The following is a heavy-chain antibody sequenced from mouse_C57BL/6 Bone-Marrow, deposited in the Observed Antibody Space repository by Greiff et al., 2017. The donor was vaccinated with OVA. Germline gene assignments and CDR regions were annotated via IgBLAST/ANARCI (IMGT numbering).Heavy chain of an antibody. V-gene: IGHV2-2*01. J-gene: IGHJ1*03. CDR1: GFSLTSYG. CDR2: IWSGGST. D-gene: IGHD1-1*01. CDR3: ASHYYGSSYGYFDV. Sequence: VQLKESGPGLVQPSQSLSITCTVSGFSLTSYGVHWVRQSPGKGLEWLGVIWSGGSTDYNAAFISRLSISKDNSKSQVFFKMNSLQADDTAIYYCASHYYGSSYGYFDVWGTGTTVTVSS.